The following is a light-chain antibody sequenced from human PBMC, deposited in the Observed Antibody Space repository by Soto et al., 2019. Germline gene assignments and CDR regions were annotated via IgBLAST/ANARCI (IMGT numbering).Light chain of an antibody. J-gene: IGLJ1*01. V-gene: IGLV2-23*01. CDR2: EGS. CDR1: SSDVGTYHL. CDR3: CSDAGGSTSPYG. Sequence: QSALTQPASVSGSPGQSITISCTGTSSDVGTYHLVSWYQHHPGKAPKLIIYEGSKRPSGLSDRFSGSKSGNTASLTISGLQAEDEAVYYCCSDAGGSTSPYGFGSGTKLTVL.